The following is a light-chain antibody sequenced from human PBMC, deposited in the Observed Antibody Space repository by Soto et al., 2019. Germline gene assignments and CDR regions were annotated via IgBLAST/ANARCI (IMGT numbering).Light chain of an antibody. Sequence: DIQMTQSASSLSASVGDRVTITCRASQGIRHYLAWYRQKPGKDPKLLIYEASNLQSGDPSRFRGGGSGTGFTLTVSRLQPEDVATYYCQNFGSAPQTFGQGTKVEIK. V-gene: IGKV1-27*01. CDR3: QNFGSAPQT. J-gene: IGKJ1*01. CDR1: QGIRHY. CDR2: EAS.